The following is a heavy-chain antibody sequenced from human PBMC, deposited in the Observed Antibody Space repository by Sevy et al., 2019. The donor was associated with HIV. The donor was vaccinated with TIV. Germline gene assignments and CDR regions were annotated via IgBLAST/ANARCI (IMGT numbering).Heavy chain of an antibody. CDR1: GFTFSRYW. Sequence: GGSLRLSCVASGFTFSRYWMNWVRQAPGKGLEWVANINQDGSEKYYVGSVRGRFTISRDNVKNSVYLQMNSLRAEDTAVYYCARLAPHYYWGQGTLVTVSA. CDR2: INQDGSEK. CDR3: ARLAPHYY. J-gene: IGHJ4*02. V-gene: IGHV3-7*01.